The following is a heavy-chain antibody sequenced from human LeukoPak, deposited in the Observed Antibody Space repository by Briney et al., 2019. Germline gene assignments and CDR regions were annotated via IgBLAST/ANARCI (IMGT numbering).Heavy chain of an antibody. Sequence: ASVKVSCKASGGTFSSYTISWVRRAPGQGLEWMGRIIPILGIANYAQKFQGRVTITADKSTSTAYMELSSLRSEDTAVYYCARGSGDGYNSDYWGQGSLVTVSS. CDR3: ARGSGDGYNSDY. CDR2: IIPILGIA. D-gene: IGHD5-24*01. V-gene: IGHV1-69*02. CDR1: GGTFSSYT. J-gene: IGHJ4*02.